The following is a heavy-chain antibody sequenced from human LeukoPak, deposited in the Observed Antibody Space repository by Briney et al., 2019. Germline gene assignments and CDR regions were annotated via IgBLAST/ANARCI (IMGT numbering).Heavy chain of an antibody. J-gene: IGHJ4*02. CDR1: GFTFRSYA. V-gene: IGHV3-30-3*01. CDR3: ARDSMIVVGGFDY. Sequence: GGSLRLSCAASGFTFRSYAMHWVRQAPGKGLEWVAVISYDGSNKYYADSVKGRFTISRDNSKNTLYLQMNSLRAEDTAVYYCARDSMIVVGGFDYWGQGTLVTVSS. CDR2: ISYDGSNK. D-gene: IGHD3-22*01.